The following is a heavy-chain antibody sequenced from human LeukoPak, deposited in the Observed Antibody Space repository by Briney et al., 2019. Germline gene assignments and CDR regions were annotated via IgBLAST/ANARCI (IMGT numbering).Heavy chain of an antibody. J-gene: IGHJ4*02. CDR1: GFTFSSYG. CDR3: ARGAGSYYYDSSGYYADYDY. CDR2: IWYDGSNK. D-gene: IGHD3-22*01. V-gene: IGHV3-33*01. Sequence: AGGSLRLSCAASGFTFSSYGMQWVRQAPGKGLEWVAVIWYDGSNKYYADSVKGRFTISRDNSKNTLYLQMNSLRAEDTAVYYCARGAGSYYYDSSGYYADYDYWGQGTLVTVSS.